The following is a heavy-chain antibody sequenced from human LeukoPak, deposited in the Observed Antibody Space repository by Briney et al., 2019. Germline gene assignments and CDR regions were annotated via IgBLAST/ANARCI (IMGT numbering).Heavy chain of an antibody. CDR3: AKESARLREVPMDV. J-gene: IGHJ6*02. D-gene: IGHD4-17*01. Sequence: GGSLRLSCAASGFAFSSYGMHWVSQAPGKGLEWVAVISYDGSNKYYADSVKGRFTISRDNSKNTLYLQMNSLRAEDTAVYYCAKESARLREVPMDVWGQGTTVTVSS. V-gene: IGHV3-30*18. CDR1: GFAFSSYG. CDR2: ISYDGSNK.